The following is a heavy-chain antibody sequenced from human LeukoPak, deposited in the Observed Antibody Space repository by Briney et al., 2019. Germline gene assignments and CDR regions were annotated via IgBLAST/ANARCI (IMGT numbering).Heavy chain of an antibody. CDR1: GFTVSSNY. J-gene: IGHJ1*01. Sequence: PGGSLRLSCAASGFTVSSNYMNWVRQAPGKGLEWVSVIYSGGSTYYADSVKGRFTISRDNSKNTLYLQMNSLRAEDTAVYFCARQDHYRYHSIGSGHISHWGQGTLVTVSS. D-gene: IGHD2-15*01. CDR3: ARQDHYRYHSIGSGHISH. V-gene: IGHV3-53*01. CDR2: IYSGGST.